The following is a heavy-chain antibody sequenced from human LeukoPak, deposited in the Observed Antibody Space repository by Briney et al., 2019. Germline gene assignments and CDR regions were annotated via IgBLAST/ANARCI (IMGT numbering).Heavy chain of an antibody. CDR1: GFSFSTYG. V-gene: IGHV3-30*02. CDR3: AKDKSMVRELDY. CDR2: IQSDGRNK. J-gene: IGHJ4*02. Sequence: GGSLRLSCAVSGFSFSTYGVHWVRQAPGKGLEWLAFIQSDGRNKYYADSVKGRFTISRDNSKNTLFLQMNSLRAEDTAVYYCAKDKSMVRELDYWGQGNLVTVSS. D-gene: IGHD3-10*01.